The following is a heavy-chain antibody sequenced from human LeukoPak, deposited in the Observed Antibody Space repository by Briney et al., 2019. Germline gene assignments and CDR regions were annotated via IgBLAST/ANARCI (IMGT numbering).Heavy chain of an antibody. CDR3: ARDGDSEFFQH. J-gene: IGHJ1*01. D-gene: IGHD2/OR15-2a*01. Sequence: SETLSLTCAVYGXSFSGYYWSWIRQHPGKGLEWIGDIYYSGSTSYNPSLKSRVTISVDTSKNQFSLKMTSVTAADTAVYYCARDGDSEFFQHWGQGTLVTVSS. CDR2: IYYSGST. CDR1: GXSFSGYY. V-gene: IGHV4-34*09.